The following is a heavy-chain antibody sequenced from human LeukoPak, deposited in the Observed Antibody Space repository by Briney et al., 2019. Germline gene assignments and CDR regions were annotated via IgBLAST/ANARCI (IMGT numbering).Heavy chain of an antibody. Sequence: GGSLRLSCAASGFTFTSYAMSWVRQAPGKGLEWVSVLTGDGNTYYADSVKGRFTNSRDDSKNTLFLQMNSLRAEDTAVYFCAKVKWKLIGYFDYWGQGTLVTVSS. CDR3: AKVKWKLIGYFDY. V-gene: IGHV3-23*01. D-gene: IGHD1-20*01. CDR2: LTGDGNT. J-gene: IGHJ4*02. CDR1: GFTFTSYA.